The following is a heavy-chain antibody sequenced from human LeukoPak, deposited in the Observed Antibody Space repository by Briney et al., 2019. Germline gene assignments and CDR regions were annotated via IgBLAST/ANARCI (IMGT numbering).Heavy chain of an antibody. Sequence: GGSLRLSCAASGFTFDAYGMSWVRQGPGKGLEWVSAISGSGGSTYYADSVKGRFTISRDNSKNTLYLQMNSLRAEDTAVYYCARDYGSGSYYFDYWGQGTLVTVSS. J-gene: IGHJ4*02. CDR1: GFTFDAYG. CDR3: ARDYGSGSYYFDY. V-gene: IGHV3-23*01. D-gene: IGHD3-10*01. CDR2: ISGSGGST.